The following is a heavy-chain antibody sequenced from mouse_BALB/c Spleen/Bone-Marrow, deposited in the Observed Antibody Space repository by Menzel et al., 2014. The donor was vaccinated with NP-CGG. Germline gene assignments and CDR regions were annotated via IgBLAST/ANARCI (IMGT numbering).Heavy chain of an antibody. CDR3: ARHGITRLLDY. CDR2: ISSGGSYT. CDR1: GFTFSSYA. D-gene: IGHD2-4*01. Sequence: DVHLVESGGGLVKPGGSLKLSCAASGFTFSSYAMSWVRQTPEKRLEWVATISSGGSYTYYPDSVKGRFTISRDNAKNTLCQRMSSLRSEDTAMYYCARHGITRLLDYWGQGTTLTVSS. V-gene: IGHV5-9-3*01. J-gene: IGHJ2*01.